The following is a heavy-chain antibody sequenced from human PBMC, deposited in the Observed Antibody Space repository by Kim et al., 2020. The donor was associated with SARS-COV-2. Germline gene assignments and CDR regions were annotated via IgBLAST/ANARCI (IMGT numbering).Heavy chain of an antibody. CDR1: GYTFTSYY. D-gene: IGHD6-6*01. V-gene: IGHV1-46*01. CDR3: ARGRYPSEKYSSSSARWFDP. Sequence: ASVKVSCKASGYTFTSYYMHWVRQAPGQGLEWMGIINPSGGSTSYAQKFQGRVTMTRDTSTSTVYMELSSLRSEDTAVYYCARGRYPSEKYSSSSARWFDPWGQGTLVTVSS. J-gene: IGHJ5*02. CDR2: INPSGGST.